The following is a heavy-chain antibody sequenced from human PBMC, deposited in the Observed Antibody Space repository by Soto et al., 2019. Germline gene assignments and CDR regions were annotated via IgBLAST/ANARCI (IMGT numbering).Heavy chain of an antibody. CDR1: GGTFSSYA. D-gene: IGHD1-20*01. CDR2: IIPIFGTA. V-gene: IGHV1-69*12. Sequence: QVQLVQSGAEVKKPGSSVKVSCKASGGTFSSYAISWVRQAPGQGLEWMGGIIPIFGTANYAQKFQGRVTITADESTSTAYMELSSLRSEDTAVYYCARDGLLEDITGPDLTKNYFDYWGQGTLVTVSS. J-gene: IGHJ4*02. CDR3: ARDGLLEDITGPDLTKNYFDY.